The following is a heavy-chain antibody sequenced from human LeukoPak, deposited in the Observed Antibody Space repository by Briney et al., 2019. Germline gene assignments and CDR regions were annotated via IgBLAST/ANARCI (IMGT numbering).Heavy chain of an antibody. D-gene: IGHD3-22*01. CDR1: GGSISSYY. CDR2: IYYSGST. V-gene: IGHV4-59*01. J-gene: IGHJ4*02. Sequence: PSETLSLTCTVSGGSISSYYWSWIRQPPGKGLEWIGYIYYSGSTNYNPSLKSRVTISVDTSKNQFSLKLSSVTAADTAVYYCASYSYYYDCSGYFDYWGQGTLVTVSS. CDR3: ASYSYYYDCSGYFDY.